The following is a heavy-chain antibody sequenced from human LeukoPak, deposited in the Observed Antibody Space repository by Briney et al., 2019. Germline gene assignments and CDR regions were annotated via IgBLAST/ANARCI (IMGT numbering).Heavy chain of an antibody. V-gene: IGHV1-2*02. J-gene: IGHJ3*02. CDR2: INPNSGGT. D-gene: IGHD6-13*01. CDR3: AREPGYSSSWYGYAFDI. CDR1: GYTFTGYY. Sequence: ASVKVSCKASGYTFTGYYMHWVRQAPGQGLEWMGWINPNSGGTNYSQKFQGRVTMTRDTSIRTAYMELSRLRSDDTAVYYCAREPGYSSSWYGYAFDIWGQGTMVTVSS.